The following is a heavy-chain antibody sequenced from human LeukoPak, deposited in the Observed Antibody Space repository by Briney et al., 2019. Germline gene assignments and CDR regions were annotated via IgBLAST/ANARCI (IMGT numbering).Heavy chain of an antibody. D-gene: IGHD4-17*01. CDR1: GFTFGTYA. CDR2: ISSDGGGT. CDR3: VKRISDFGMDY. V-gene: IGHV3-64D*06. Sequence: PGGSLRLSCSASGFTFGTYAMHWVRQAAGKGLEYVSAISSDGGGTYYADSVKGRFTISRDNSKNTLYLQMSSLRAEDTAVYYCVKRISDFGMDYWGQGTLVTVSS. J-gene: IGHJ4*02.